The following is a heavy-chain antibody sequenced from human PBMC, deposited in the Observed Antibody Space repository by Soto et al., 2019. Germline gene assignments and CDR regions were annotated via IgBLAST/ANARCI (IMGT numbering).Heavy chain of an antibody. J-gene: IGHJ3*02. V-gene: IGHV5-51*01. CDR3: ARTRDRSGWSKVLYAFDI. Sequence: PGESLKISCKGSGYSFTSYWIGWVRQMPGKGLEWMGIIYPGDSDTRYSPSFQGQVTISADKSISTAYLQWSSLKASDTAMYYCARTRDRSGWSKVLYAFDIWGQGTMVTVSS. CDR1: GYSFTSYW. CDR2: IYPGDSDT. D-gene: IGHD6-19*01.